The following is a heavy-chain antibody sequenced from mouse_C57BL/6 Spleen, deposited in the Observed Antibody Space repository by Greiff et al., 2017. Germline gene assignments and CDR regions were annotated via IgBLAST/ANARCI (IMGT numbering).Heavy chain of an antibody. Sequence: QVQLQQPGAELVKPGASVKLSCKASGYTFTSYWMHWVKQRPGQGLEWIGMIHPNSGSTNYNEKFKSKATLTVDKSPSTAYMQLSSLTSEDSAVYYCARGDYGSFAMDYWGQGTSVTVSS. J-gene: IGHJ4*01. CDR1: GYTFTSYW. V-gene: IGHV1-64*01. D-gene: IGHD1-1*01. CDR2: IHPNSGST. CDR3: ARGDYGSFAMDY.